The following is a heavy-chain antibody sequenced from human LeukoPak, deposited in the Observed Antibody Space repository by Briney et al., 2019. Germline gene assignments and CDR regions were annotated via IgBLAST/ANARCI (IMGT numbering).Heavy chain of an antibody. D-gene: IGHD3-10*01. Sequence: SETLSLTCTVSGGSISSYYWSWIRQPPGKGLEWIGYIYYSGSTNYNPSLKSRVTISVDTSKNQFSLKLSSVTAADTAVYYCARQPRLWFGELPLHFDYWGQGTLVTVSS. V-gene: IGHV4-59*08. CDR2: IYYSGST. CDR3: ARQPRLWFGELPLHFDY. CDR1: GGSISSYY. J-gene: IGHJ4*02.